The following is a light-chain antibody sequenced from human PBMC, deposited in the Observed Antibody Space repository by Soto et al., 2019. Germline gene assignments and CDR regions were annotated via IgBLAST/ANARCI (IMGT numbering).Light chain of an antibody. CDR3: QEHYSGPPVA. CDR2: SAS. CDR1: QGIDHS. J-gene: IGKJ3*01. V-gene: IGKV1-27*01. Sequence: DIQMTQSTPSLSASVGDRVTITCRASQGIDHSLAGYQQKPGEVPNLLIYSASTLQSGVPSRFIGSRSGTDFTHTITSQQPEDAATYYCQEHYSGPPVAFGPGTKVDV.